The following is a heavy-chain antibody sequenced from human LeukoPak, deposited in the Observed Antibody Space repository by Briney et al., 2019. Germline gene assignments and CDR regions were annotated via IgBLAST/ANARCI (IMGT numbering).Heavy chain of an antibody. Sequence: ASVKVSCKASGYTFTGYYMHRVRQAPGQGLEWMGWINPNSGGTNYAQKFQGRVTMTRDTSISTAYMELSSLRSEDTAVYYCARRPSKYYDILTGYYRSEFDYWGQGTLVTVSS. D-gene: IGHD3-9*01. CDR1: GYTFTGYY. V-gene: IGHV1-2*02. CDR3: ARRPSKYYDILTGYYRSEFDY. CDR2: INPNSGGT. J-gene: IGHJ4*02.